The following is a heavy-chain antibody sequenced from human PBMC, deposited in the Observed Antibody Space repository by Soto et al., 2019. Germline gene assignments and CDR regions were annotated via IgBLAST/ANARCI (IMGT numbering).Heavy chain of an antibody. CDR1: GDTFSTYA. D-gene: IGHD7-27*01. V-gene: IGHV1-3*01. Sequence: QVQLVQSGAEVKKPGASVKVSCKASGDTFSTYALHWVRQAPGQRLEWMGWINAGNGNTKYSQNFQGRLTITRDTSASTAYMEMSSLRSEDTAVYYCASQAGLTGDPLDYWGQGTLVTVSS. CDR2: INAGNGNT. J-gene: IGHJ4*02. CDR3: ASQAGLTGDPLDY.